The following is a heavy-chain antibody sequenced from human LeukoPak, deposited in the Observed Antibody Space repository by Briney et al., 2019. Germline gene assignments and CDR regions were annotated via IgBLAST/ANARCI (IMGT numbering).Heavy chain of an antibody. CDR1: GFTFSDYY. CDR2: ISSSGSTI. J-gene: IGHJ6*03. Sequence: GGSLRLSCAASGFTFSDYYMSWIRQAPGKGLEWVSYISSSGSTIYYADSVKGRFTISRDNAKNSLYLQMNSLRAEDTAVYYCARDRRSSWYNYYYYYMDVWGKGTTVTVSS. V-gene: IGHV3-11*04. CDR3: ARDRRSSWYNYYYYYMDV. D-gene: IGHD6-13*01.